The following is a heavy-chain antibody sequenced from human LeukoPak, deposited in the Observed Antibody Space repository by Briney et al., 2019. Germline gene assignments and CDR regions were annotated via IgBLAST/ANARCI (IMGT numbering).Heavy chain of an antibody. CDR1: GYTFTSYA. CDR2: IIPIFGTA. CDR3: ARDRYGSGGYYYYYMDV. V-gene: IGHV1-69*13. D-gene: IGHD3-10*01. Sequence: ASVKVSCKSSGYTFTSYAISWVRQAPGQGLEWLGGIIPIFGTANYAQKFQGRVTITADESTSTAYMELSSLRSEDTAVYYCARDRYGSGGYYYYYMDVWGKGTTVTISS. J-gene: IGHJ6*03.